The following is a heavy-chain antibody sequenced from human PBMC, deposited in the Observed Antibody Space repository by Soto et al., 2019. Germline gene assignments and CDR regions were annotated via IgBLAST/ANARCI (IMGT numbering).Heavy chain of an antibody. CDR1: VGTIHGSLW. CDR2: IYHSGSI. Sequence: SESLALTGRVCVGTIHGSLWSTWGRQTPGKGLEWIGEIYHSGSINHNPSLKSRVTMSVDKSKNQFSLKMTSVTAADTGVYYCASKFGELLADAFDIWGQGTVVT. D-gene: IGHD3-10*01. J-gene: IGHJ3*02. V-gene: IGHV4-4*02. CDR3: ASKFGELLADAFDI.